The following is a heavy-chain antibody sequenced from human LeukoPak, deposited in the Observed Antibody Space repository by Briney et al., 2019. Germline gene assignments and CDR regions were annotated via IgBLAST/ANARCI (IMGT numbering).Heavy chain of an antibody. D-gene: IGHD3-9*01. CDR1: GGSFSGYY. CDR2: INHSGST. Sequence: SETLSLTCAVYGGSFSGYYWSWIRQPPGKGLEWIGEINHSGSTNYNPSLKSRVTISVDTSKNQFSLKLSSVTAADTAVYYCARDDILTGRRNGMDVWGQGTTVTVSS. J-gene: IGHJ6*02. CDR3: ARDDILTGRRNGMDV. V-gene: IGHV4-34*01.